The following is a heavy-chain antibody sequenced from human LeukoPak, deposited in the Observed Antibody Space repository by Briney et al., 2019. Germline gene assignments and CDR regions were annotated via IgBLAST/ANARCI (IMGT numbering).Heavy chain of an antibody. Sequence: PGGSLRLSCAASGFTFDDYAMHWVRQAPGKGLEWVSGISWNSGSIGHADSVKGRFTISRDNAKNSLYLQMNSLRAEDTALYYCAGYCSGGSCTTFDYWGQGTLVTVSS. D-gene: IGHD2-15*01. J-gene: IGHJ4*02. CDR3: AGYCSGGSCTTFDY. CDR2: ISWNSGSI. CDR1: GFTFDDYA. V-gene: IGHV3-9*01.